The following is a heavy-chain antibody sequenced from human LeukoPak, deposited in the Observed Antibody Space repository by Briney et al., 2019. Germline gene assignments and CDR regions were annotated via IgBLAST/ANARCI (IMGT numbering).Heavy chain of an antibody. CDR3: AKPDIVVVVAASAFDI. D-gene: IGHD2-15*01. J-gene: IGHJ3*02. V-gene: IGHV3-30-3*02. CDR2: ISYDGSNK. CDR1: GFTFSSYA. Sequence: GGSLRLSCAASGFTFSSYAMHWVRQAPGKGLEWVAVISYDGSNKYYADSVKGRFTISRDNSKNTLYLQMNSLRAEDTAVYYCAKPDIVVVVAASAFDIWGQGTMVTVSS.